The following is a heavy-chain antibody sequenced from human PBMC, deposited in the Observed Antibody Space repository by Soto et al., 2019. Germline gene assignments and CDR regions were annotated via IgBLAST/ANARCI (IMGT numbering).Heavy chain of an antibody. Sequence: SGPTLVNPTQTLTLTCTFSGFSLSTSGVGVGWIRQPPGKALEWLALIYWDDDKRYSPSLKRRLTITKDTSKNQVGLTMTNMDPVDTATYYCAHISVPGIAAAGTGWFDPWGQGT. CDR3: AHISVPGIAAAGTGWFDP. J-gene: IGHJ5*02. D-gene: IGHD6-13*01. CDR1: GFSLSTSGVG. V-gene: IGHV2-5*02. CDR2: IYWDDDK.